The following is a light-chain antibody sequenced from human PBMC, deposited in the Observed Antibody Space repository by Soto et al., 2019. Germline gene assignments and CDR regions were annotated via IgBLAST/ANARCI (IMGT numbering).Light chain of an antibody. V-gene: IGKV3-15*01. CDR2: GAS. J-gene: IGKJ1*01. CDR1: QSVSSN. Sequence: DIVMTQSPATLSVSPRERATLSCRASQSVSSNLAWYQQNPGQAPRLLIYGASTRATGIPARFSGSGSGTEFTLTISSLQSEDFAVYYCQQYSNWPSGTFGQGTKVDIK. CDR3: QQYSNWPSGT.